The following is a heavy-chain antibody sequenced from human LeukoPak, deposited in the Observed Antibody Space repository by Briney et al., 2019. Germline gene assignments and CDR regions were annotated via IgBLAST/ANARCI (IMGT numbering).Heavy chain of an antibody. V-gene: IGHV1-18*01. Sequence: ASVKVSCKASGYTFISYGISWVRQAPGQGLEWMGWISAYNGNTNSAQKFQGRVTMTTDTSTSTAYMELRSLRSDDTAVYYCARDAYYDILKGIPDYYYYYMDVWGKGTTVTISS. CDR1: GYTFISYG. D-gene: IGHD3-9*01. CDR3: ARDAYYDILKGIPDYYYYYMDV. J-gene: IGHJ6*03. CDR2: ISAYNGNT.